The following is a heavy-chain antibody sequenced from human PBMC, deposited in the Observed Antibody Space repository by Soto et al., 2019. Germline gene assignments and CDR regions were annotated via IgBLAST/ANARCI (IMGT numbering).Heavy chain of an antibody. CDR3: AQSYKSSFGWYDFDF. D-gene: IGHD6-19*01. V-gene: IGHV2-26*01. CDR2: IFSNAEK. J-gene: IGHJ4*02. Sequence: QVTLKESGPVLVKPTETLTLTCTVSGFSLSNAIMGVSWIRQPPGKAPEWLAHIFSNAEKSYSTSLKSRLPISKDTSKHQVVLTMTNMDPVDTATYYCAQSYKSSFGWYDFDFWGQGTLVTVSS. CDR1: GFSLSNAIMG.